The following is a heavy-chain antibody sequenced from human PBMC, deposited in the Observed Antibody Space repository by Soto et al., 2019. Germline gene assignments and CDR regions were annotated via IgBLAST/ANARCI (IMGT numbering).Heavy chain of an antibody. D-gene: IGHD1-26*01. CDR2: VYYTGTT. Sequence: QLQLQESGPGLVKPSETLSLTCTVSGGSIKNTGANWGWVRQPPGKGLEWIGSVYYTGTTYYNPSLQSQVTISIDTSKNQYSLSVNSVAAADTAVYYCATHTSGSRNGPHTWGQETLVTVSS. CDR3: ATHTSGSRNGPHT. J-gene: IGHJ5*02. CDR1: GGSIKNTGAN. V-gene: IGHV4-39*01.